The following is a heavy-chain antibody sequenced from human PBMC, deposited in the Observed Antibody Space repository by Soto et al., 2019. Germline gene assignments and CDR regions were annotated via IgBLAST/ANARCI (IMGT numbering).Heavy chain of an antibody. J-gene: IGHJ4*02. V-gene: IGHV3-48*03. D-gene: IGHD6-6*01. Sequence: GGSLRLSCVGSGFTFSSFEMNRVRQTPGKGLEWLSYIGRSGETIYYADSVKGRFTISRDNAKSSLFLQMNGLRDEDTGIYYCARDSRGGAARRPTFYYWGRGXLVTVYS. CDR1: GFTFSSFE. CDR3: ARDSRGGAARRPTFYY. CDR2: IGRSGETI.